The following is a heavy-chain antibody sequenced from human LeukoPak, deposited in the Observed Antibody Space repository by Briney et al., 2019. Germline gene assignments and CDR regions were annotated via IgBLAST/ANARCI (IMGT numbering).Heavy chain of an antibody. J-gene: IGHJ5*02. V-gene: IGHV4-34*01. Sequence: SETLSLTCAVYGGSFSGYYWSWIRQPPGKGLEWIGEINHSGSTNYNPSLKSRVTISVDTSKNQFSLKLSSVTAADTAVYYCARHRSYDILTGYRRPNWFDPWGQGTLVTVSS. D-gene: IGHD3-9*01. CDR2: INHSGST. CDR1: GGSFSGYY. CDR3: ARHRSYDILTGYRRPNWFDP.